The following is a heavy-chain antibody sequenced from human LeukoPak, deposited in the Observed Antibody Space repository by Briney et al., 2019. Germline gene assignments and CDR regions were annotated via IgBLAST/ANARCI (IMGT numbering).Heavy chain of an antibody. Sequence: GGSLRLSCAASGFTFSNAWMSWVRQAPGKGLEWVGRIKSNTDGGTTDYAAPVKGRFTISRDDSKNTLYPQMNSLKTEDTAVYYCTTGVMITFGGVIVFDYWGQGTLVTVSS. CDR2: IKSNTDGGTT. J-gene: IGHJ4*02. CDR3: TTGVMITFGGVIVFDY. CDR1: GFTFSNAW. D-gene: IGHD3-16*02. V-gene: IGHV3-15*01.